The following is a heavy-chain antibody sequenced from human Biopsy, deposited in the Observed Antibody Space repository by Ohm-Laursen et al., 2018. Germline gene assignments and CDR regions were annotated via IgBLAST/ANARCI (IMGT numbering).Heavy chain of an antibody. V-gene: IGHV1-46*01. Sequence: SSVKVSCKASGYSFTKYYINWVRQAPGQGLEWMGIINPGGNSTAYTQNFQGRVTMTWDTSTTTVYMELSSLRSEDTAVYYCVLASFDYWGQGTLVTVPS. J-gene: IGHJ4*02. CDR1: GYSFTKYY. CDR3: VLASFDY. CDR2: INPGGNST.